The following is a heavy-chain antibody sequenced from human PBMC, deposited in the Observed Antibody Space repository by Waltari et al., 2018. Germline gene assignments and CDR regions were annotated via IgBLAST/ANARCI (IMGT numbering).Heavy chain of an antibody. D-gene: IGHD1-20*01. CDR2: IGSGGTT. CDR3: AKGGISGSHYFEY. J-gene: IGHJ4*02. Sequence: EVQLVESGGGLVKPGGSVRLSCEASGFTLNNYAMRWVRQAPGKGLEWVSTIGSGGTTYYADSVKGRFTISRDTSRSTLYLQMNSLRAEDTAVYYCAKGGISGSHYFEYWGQGTLVAVSS. V-gene: IGHV3-23*04. CDR1: GFTLNNYA.